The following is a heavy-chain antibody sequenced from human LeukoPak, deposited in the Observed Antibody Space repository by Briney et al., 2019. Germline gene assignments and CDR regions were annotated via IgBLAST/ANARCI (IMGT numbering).Heavy chain of an antibody. V-gene: IGHV5-51*01. D-gene: IGHD3-10*01. Sequence: RESLKISCKGSGYSFTDYWIAWVRQMPGQGLEWMGLIYPRDSEIRNSPSFQGQVTISADKSINTAYLQWSTLKASDTAIYYCARLSRITMVQGAMDAWGQGTPVTVSS. CDR2: IYPRDSEI. CDR3: ARLSRITMVQGAMDA. J-gene: IGHJ6*01. CDR1: GYSFTDYW.